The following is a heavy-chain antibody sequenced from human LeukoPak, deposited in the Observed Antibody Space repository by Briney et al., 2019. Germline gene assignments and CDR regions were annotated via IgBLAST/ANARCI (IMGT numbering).Heavy chain of an antibody. D-gene: IGHD6-19*01. V-gene: IGHV4-59*08. CDR1: GGSISSYR. CDR2: IYYSGST. Sequence: SETLSLTCTISGGSISSYRWSWIRQPPGKGLEWIGYIYYSGSTNYNPSLKSRVTISVDTSKHQFSLKLSSVTAADAAVYYCARLGYSSGWYYFDFWGQGTLVTVSS. J-gene: IGHJ4*02. CDR3: ARLGYSSGWYYFDF.